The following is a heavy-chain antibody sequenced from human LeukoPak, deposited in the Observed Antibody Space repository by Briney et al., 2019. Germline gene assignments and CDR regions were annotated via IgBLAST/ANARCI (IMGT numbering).Heavy chain of an antibody. V-gene: IGHV3-66*01. CDR3: ARDAQGYGGKPQFDY. CDR1: GFTVSNNY. J-gene: IGHJ4*02. Sequence: GGSLRLSCVVFGFTVSNNYMSWVRQAPGKGLEWVSVIYSGGSTYYADSVKGRFTISRDNSKNTLYLQMNSLRAEDTAVYYCARDAQGYGGKPQFDYWGQGTLVTVSS. D-gene: IGHD4-23*01. CDR2: IYSGGST.